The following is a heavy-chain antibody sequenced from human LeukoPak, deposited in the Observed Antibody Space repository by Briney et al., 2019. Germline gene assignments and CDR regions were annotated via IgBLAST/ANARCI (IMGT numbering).Heavy chain of an antibody. CDR3: VRSSGRYSHEFFQH. J-gene: IGHJ1*01. Sequence: SETLSLTCTVSGGSISSHYWSWIRQPPGKGLEWIGYIYYSGNTNYNPSLKSRVTMSIDTPKNQFSLQLSSVTAADTAVYYCVRSSGRYSHEFFQHWGQGALVTVSS. CDR2: IYYSGNT. CDR1: GGSISSHY. D-gene: IGHD3-22*01. V-gene: IGHV4-59*08.